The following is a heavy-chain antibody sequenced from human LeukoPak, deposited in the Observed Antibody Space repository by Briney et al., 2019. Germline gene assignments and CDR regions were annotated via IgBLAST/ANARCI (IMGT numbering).Heavy chain of an antibody. CDR3: ASEEATARDLDY. J-gene: IGHJ4*02. CDR2: IYHGGST. Sequence: SETLSLTCAVSGGSISSSNWWSWVRPPPGKGLEWIGEIYHGGSTNYNPSLKSRVTISVDKSKNQFSLKLSSVTAADTAVYYCASEEATARDLDYWGQGTLVTVSS. V-gene: IGHV4-4*02. CDR1: GGSISSSNW. D-gene: IGHD5-12*01.